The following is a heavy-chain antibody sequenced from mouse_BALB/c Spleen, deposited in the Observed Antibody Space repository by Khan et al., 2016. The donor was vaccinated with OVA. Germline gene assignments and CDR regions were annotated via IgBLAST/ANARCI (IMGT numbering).Heavy chain of an antibody. CDR2: ISYSGST. D-gene: IGHD1-2*01. CDR1: GYSITSGYG. J-gene: IGHJ2*01. CDR3: ARTARIKY. V-gene: IGHV3-2*02. Sequence: EVQLQESGPGLVKPSQSLSLTCTVTGYSITSGYGWNWIRQFPGNKLEWTGYISYSGSTNYNPSLKSRISITRDTSKNQFFLQLNSVTTEDTAKYYCARTARIKYWGQGTTLTVSA.